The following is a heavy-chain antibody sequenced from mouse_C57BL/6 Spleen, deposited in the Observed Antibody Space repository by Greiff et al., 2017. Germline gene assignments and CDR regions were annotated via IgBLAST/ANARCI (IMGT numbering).Heavy chain of an antibody. D-gene: IGHD3-2*02. CDR3: AITAQATLFAY. CDR2: IYPGSGST. J-gene: IGHJ3*01. V-gene: IGHV1-55*01. CDR1: GYTFTSYW. Sequence: QVHVKQPGAELVKPGASVKMSCKASGYTFTSYWITWVKQRPGQGLEWIGDIYPGSGSTNYNEKFKSKATLTVDTSSSTAYMQLSSLTSEDSAVYYCAITAQATLFAYWGQGTLVTVSA.